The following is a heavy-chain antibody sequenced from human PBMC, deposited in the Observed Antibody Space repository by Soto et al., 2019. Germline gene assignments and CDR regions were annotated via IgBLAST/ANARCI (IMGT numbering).Heavy chain of an antibody. J-gene: IGHJ6*02. V-gene: IGHV1-69*13. CDR3: ARSDFGASQYYYYGMDV. CDR1: GGTFSSYA. D-gene: IGHD3-10*01. CDR2: IIPIFGTA. Sequence: SVKVSCKASGGTFSSYAISWVRQAPGQGLEWMGGIIPIFGTANYAQKFQGRVTITADESTSTAYMELSSLRSEDTAVYYCARSDFGASQYYYYGMDVWGQGTTVTVS.